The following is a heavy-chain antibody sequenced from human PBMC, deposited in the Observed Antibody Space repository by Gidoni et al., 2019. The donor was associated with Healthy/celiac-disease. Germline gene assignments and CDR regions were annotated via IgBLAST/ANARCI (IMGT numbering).Heavy chain of an antibody. CDR2: ISYDGSNK. J-gene: IGHJ3*02. CDR3: AKPGTNDAFDI. CDR1: GFPFSSYG. Sequence: QVQLVESGVGVVQPGRSLRLSCAASGFPFSSYGMHWVRQAPGKGLEWVAVISYDGSNKYYADSVKGRFTISRDNSKNTLYLQMNSLRAEDTAVYYCAKPGTNDAFDIWGQGTMVTVSS. V-gene: IGHV3-30*18.